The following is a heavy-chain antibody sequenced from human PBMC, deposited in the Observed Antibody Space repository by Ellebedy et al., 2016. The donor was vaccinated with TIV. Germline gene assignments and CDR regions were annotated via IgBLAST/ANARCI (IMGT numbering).Heavy chain of an antibody. CDR1: GGSVSSGSYY. D-gene: IGHD3-3*01. CDR2: ILYGGST. V-gene: IGHV4-61*01. Sequence: MPSETLSLTCTVSGGSVSSGSYYWSWIRQPPGKGLEWIGYILYGGSTNYNPSLKSRVTISVDNSKNQFSLKMSPVTAADTAVYYCARKADFWSVHHDYWGQGVLVTVSS. CDR3: ARKADFWSVHHDY. J-gene: IGHJ4*02.